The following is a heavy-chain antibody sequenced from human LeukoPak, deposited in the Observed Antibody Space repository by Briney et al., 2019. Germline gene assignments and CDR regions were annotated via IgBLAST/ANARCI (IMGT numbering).Heavy chain of an antibody. J-gene: IGHJ4*02. D-gene: IGHD2-21*02. CDR2: IYSGGST. Sequence: GGSLRLSCAASGFTVSSNYMSWVRQAPGRGLEWVSVIYSGGSTYYADSVKGRFTISRDNSKNTLYFQMNSLRAEDTAVYYCARANCGGDCFPYYFDYWGQGTLVTVSS. V-gene: IGHV3-66*01. CDR3: ARANCGGDCFPYYFDY. CDR1: GFTVSSNY.